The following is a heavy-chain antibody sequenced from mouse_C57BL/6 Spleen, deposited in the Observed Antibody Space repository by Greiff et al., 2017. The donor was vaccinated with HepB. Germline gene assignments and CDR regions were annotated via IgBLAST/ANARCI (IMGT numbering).Heavy chain of an antibody. Sequence: EVQLQESGGDLVKPGGSLKLSCAASGFTFSSYGMSWVRQTPDKRLEWVATISSGGSYTYYPDSVKGRFTISRDNAKNTLYLQMSSLKSEDTAMYYCARRGDGKGDFDYWGQGTTLTVSS. CDR2: ISSGGSYT. CDR1: GFTFSSYG. D-gene: IGHD2-1*01. J-gene: IGHJ2*01. CDR3: ARRGDGKGDFDY. V-gene: IGHV5-6*01.